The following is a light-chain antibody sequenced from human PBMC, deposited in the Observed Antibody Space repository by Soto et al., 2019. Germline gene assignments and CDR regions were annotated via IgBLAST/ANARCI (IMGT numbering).Light chain of an antibody. V-gene: IGKV1-33*01. CDR3: QQYDNLPPGLT. CDR2: DAS. Sequence: DIQMTQSPSSLSASVGDRVTITCQASQDISNYLNWYQQKPGKAPKLLIYDASNSETGVPSRFSGSGSGTDFTFTISSLQPEDIATYYCQQYDNLPPGLTFGGGTKVEIK. J-gene: IGKJ4*01. CDR1: QDISNY.